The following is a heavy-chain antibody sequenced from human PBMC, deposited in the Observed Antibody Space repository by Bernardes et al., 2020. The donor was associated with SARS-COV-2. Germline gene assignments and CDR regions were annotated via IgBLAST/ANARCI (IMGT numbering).Heavy chain of an antibody. CDR1: GGSIGSSY. CDR2: IYYIGST. V-gene: IGHV4-59*01. D-gene: IGHD3-10*01. J-gene: IGHJ6*02. CDR3: ARALRHLVPRYSYYGMDV. Sequence: SETLSLTCTVSGGSIGSSYWNWIRQPPGKGLEWVGYIYYIGSTNYNPSLKSRVSISVDTSKNQFSLKLTSVTAADTAVYYCARALRHLVPRYSYYGMDVWGQGTTVTVSS.